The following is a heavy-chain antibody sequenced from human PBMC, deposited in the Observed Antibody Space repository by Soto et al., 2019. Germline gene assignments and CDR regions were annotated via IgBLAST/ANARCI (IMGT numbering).Heavy chain of an antibody. D-gene: IGHD6-19*01. CDR2: ISGSGGST. Sequence: EVQLLESGGGLVQPGGSLRLSCAASGFTFSSYAMSWVRQAPGKGLEWVSAISGSGGSTYYADSVKGRFTISRDNPNNALYLPMDSLRAEDTAVYYCAKGAVAAEGRYDYWGQGTLVTVSS. V-gene: IGHV3-23*01. CDR1: GFTFSSYA. CDR3: AKGAVAAEGRYDY. J-gene: IGHJ4*02.